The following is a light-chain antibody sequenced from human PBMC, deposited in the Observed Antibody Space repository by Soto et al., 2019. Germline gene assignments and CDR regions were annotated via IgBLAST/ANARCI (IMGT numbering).Light chain of an antibody. V-gene: IGKV1-5*03. CDR2: EAS. CDR3: QHYNSYSEA. Sequence: HMTQAPSTLSASVGVRVNITCLAPQSISRWLAWYEQKKGKAPKLLIYEASSLESGVPSRFRGSGSGTEFTLTISSLQPDDFETYYCQHYNSYSEAFGQGTKVDI. J-gene: IGKJ1*01. CDR1: QSISRW.